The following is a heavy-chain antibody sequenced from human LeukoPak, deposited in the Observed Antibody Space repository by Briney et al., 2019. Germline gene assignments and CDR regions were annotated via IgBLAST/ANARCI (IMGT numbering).Heavy chain of an antibody. CDR3: ARASYYYDSSGYYPVGY. CDR2: ISAYNGNT. J-gene: IGHJ4*02. V-gene: IGHV1-18*01. D-gene: IGHD3-22*01. Sequence: GASVKVSCKASGYTFTSYGISWVRQAPGQGLEWMGWISAYNGNTNYAQKLQGRVTMTSDTSTSTAYMELRSLRSDDTAVYYCARASYYYDSSGYYPVGYWGQGTLVTVSS. CDR1: GYTFTSYG.